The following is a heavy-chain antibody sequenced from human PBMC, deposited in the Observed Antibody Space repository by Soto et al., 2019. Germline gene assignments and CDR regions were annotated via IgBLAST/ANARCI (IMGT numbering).Heavy chain of an antibody. CDR2: ISAYNGNT. CDR3: ARGRITIFGVVMNAFDI. J-gene: IGHJ3*02. D-gene: IGHD3-3*01. CDR1: GYTFTSYG. Sequence: AAVKVSCNASGYTFTSYGISWVRQAPGQGLEWMGWISAYNGNTNYAQKLQGRVTMTTDTSTSTAYMELRSLRSDDTAVHYCARGRITIFGVVMNAFDIWGQGTMVTVSS. V-gene: IGHV1-18*04.